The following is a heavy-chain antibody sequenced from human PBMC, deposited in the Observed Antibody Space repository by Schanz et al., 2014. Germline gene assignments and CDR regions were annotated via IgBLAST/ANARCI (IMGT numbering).Heavy chain of an antibody. D-gene: IGHD5-12*01. CDR2: INPNNGVT. CDR1: GYSFSAHY. J-gene: IGHJ4*02. V-gene: IGHV1-2*04. CDR3: ARAFGGYDPAGALDY. Sequence: QVQLVQSGAEVKKPGASLKVSCKASGYSFSAHYLHWEREAPGQGLDWMGWINPNNGVTKFAQKIEGWVTMTRDTSISTAYMELSRLKSDDTAVYYCARAFGGYDPAGALDYWGQGTLVTVSS.